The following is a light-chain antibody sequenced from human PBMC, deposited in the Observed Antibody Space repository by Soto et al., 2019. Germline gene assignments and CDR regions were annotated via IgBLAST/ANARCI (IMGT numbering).Light chain of an antibody. CDR1: SSNIGDNF. Sequence: QSVLTQPPSMSAAPGQKVPISCSGSSSNIGDNFVSWYQHLPGTAPKLLIFDNSQRPSEIPDRFFGSKSGTIATLAITGPQTGDEAVYYCATWDSKLSAVVVGGGTKLTVL. J-gene: IGLJ2*01. CDR3: ATWDSKLSAVV. V-gene: IGLV1-51*01. CDR2: DNS.